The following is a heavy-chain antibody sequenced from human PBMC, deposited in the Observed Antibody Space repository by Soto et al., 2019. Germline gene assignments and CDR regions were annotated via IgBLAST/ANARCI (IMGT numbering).Heavy chain of an antibody. J-gene: IGHJ3*02. V-gene: IGHV3-74*01. Sequence: EVQLVESGGGLVQPGGSLRLFCAASGFTFSSFWMHWVRQTPGQGLVWVSRIISDGSSTRYADSVKGRFTVSRDNAKNTLYLQMNSLRAEDTAVYYCARENGHAFDIWGQGTMVTVSS. CDR1: GFTFSSFW. CDR3: ARENGHAFDI. D-gene: IGHD2-8*01. CDR2: IISDGSST.